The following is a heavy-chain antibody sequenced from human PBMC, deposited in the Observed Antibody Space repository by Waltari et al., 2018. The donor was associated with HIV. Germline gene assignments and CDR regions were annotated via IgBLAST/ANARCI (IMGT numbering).Heavy chain of an antibody. V-gene: IGHV4-31*03. CDR3: AREAVAGQFDY. J-gene: IGHJ4*02. CDR1: GGSISRGGYY. D-gene: IGHD6-19*01. Sequence: QVQLQESGPGLVKPSQPLSLPCTVSGGSISRGGYYWSWIRQHPGKGLEWIGYIYYSGSTYYNPSLKSRVTISVDTSKNQFSLKLSSVTAADTAVYYCAREAVAGQFDYWGQGTLVTVSS. CDR2: IYYSGST.